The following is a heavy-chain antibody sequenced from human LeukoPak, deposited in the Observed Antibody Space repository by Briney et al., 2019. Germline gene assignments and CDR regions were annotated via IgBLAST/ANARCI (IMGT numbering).Heavy chain of an antibody. D-gene: IGHD3-22*01. J-gene: IGHJ3*02. CDR2: IYASGSAT. Sequence: GGSLRLSCEASGFTFSSYAMTWVRQTPGKGLEWVSGIYASGSATHYADTVRGRFTISRDNSKNTLYLQMNSLRAEDTAVYYCAKRPRDSSGYYLGAFGMWGQGTMVTVSS. CDR1: GFTFSSYA. V-gene: IGHV3-23*01. CDR3: AKRPRDSSGYYLGAFGM.